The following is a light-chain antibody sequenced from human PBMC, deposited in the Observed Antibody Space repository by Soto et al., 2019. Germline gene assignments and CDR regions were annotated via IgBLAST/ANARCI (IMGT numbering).Light chain of an antibody. J-gene: IGKJ3*01. V-gene: IGKV1-39*01. CDR1: QSISSF. CDR2: EAS. Sequence: DIQMTQSPSSLSASVGDRVTITCRASQSISSFLNWYQQKPGKAPKLLIYEASSLQSGVPSRFSGSGSGTDFTLTISSLQPEDFATYYCQQIYSTPFTFGPWTKVDIK. CDR3: QQIYSTPFT.